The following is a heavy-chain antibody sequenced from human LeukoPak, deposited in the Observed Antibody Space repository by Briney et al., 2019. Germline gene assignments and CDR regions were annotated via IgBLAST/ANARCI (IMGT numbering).Heavy chain of an antibody. V-gene: IGHV4-59*08. CDR2: IYYSGST. Sequence: SETLSLTCTVSGGSICSYYWSWIRQPPGKGLEWIGYIYYSGSTNYNPSLKSRVTISVDTSKNQFSLKLSSVTAADTAVYYCASSTGRAFDIWGQGTMVTVSS. CDR1: GGSICSYY. CDR3: ASSTGRAFDI. J-gene: IGHJ3*02.